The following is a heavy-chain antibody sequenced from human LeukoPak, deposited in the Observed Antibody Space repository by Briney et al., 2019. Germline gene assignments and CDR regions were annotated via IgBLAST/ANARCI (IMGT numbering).Heavy chain of an antibody. V-gene: IGHV3-30*18. J-gene: IGHJ4*02. Sequence: GGSLRLSRAASGFTFSSYGMHWVRQAPGKGLEWVAVISYDGSNKYYADSVKGRFTISRDNSKNTLYLQMNSLRAEDTAVYYCAKDDSSSWFDYWGQGTLVAVSS. D-gene: IGHD6-13*01. CDR1: GFTFSSYG. CDR3: AKDDSSSWFDY. CDR2: ISYDGSNK.